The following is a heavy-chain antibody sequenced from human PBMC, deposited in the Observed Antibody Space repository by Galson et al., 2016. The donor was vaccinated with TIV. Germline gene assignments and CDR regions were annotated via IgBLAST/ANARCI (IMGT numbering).Heavy chain of an antibody. CDR3: ARDFGMTLDRGVLSWSPP. D-gene: IGHD3-10*01. Sequence: SETLSLTCDVSGYSIKSGYYWGWIRQPPGKGLQWIGSIYESGTTYSNPSLKSRLTLSVDTSKNQFSLKLSSVTAADTAIYYCARDFGMTLDRGVLSWSPPWGQGTLVTVAS. V-gene: IGHV4-38-2*02. CDR1: GYSIKSGYY. CDR2: IYESGTT. J-gene: IGHJ5*02.